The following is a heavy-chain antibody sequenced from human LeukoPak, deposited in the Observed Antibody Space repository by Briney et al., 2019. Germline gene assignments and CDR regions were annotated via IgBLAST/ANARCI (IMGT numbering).Heavy chain of an antibody. CDR1: GFTFSSYS. Sequence: GGSLRLSCAAPGFTFSSYSMNWVRQAPGKGLEWVSYISSSSSTIYYADSVKGRFTISRDNAKNSLYLQMNSLRAEDTAVYYCAKGPYCSSTSCYIVHDAFDIWGQGTMVTVSS. D-gene: IGHD2-2*02. CDR2: ISSSSSTI. J-gene: IGHJ3*02. V-gene: IGHV3-48*01. CDR3: AKGPYCSSTSCYIVHDAFDI.